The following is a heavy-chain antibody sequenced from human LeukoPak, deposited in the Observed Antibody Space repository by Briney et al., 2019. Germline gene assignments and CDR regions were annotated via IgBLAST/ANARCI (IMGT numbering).Heavy chain of an antibody. V-gene: IGHV4-59*12. D-gene: IGHD2-2*01. Sequence: SETLSLTCTVSGGSISSYYWSWIRQPPGKGLEWIGYIYYSGSTNYNPSLKSRVTMSVDTSKNQFSLKLSSVTAADTAVYYCARSRRTGHFDYWGQGTLVTVSS. J-gene: IGHJ4*02. CDR3: ARSRRTGHFDY. CDR2: IYYSGST. CDR1: GGSISSYY.